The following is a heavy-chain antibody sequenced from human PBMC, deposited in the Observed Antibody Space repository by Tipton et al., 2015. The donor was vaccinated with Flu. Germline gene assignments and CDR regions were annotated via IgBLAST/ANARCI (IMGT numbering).Heavy chain of an antibody. D-gene: IGHD5-12*01. CDR1: GFTVNSYY. Sequence: VQLVQSGGGLIQPGGSLRLSCAVSGFTVNSYYMSWVRQAPGKGLEWVSVLYTGGGTTYADSVKGRFTISRDYSNLYLQMNSLRAEDTAIYYCAKVIPEIVAGLDSWGQGTLVTVSS. CDR2: LYTGGGT. CDR3: AKVIPEIVAGLDS. V-gene: IGHV3-53*01. J-gene: IGHJ4*02.